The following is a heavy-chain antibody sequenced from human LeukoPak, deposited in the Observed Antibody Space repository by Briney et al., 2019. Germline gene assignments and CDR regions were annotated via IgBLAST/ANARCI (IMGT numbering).Heavy chain of an antibody. CDR1: GGSISSYY. Sequence: PSETLSLTCTASGGSISSYYWSWIRQLPGKGLEWIAYISDIGSINYNPSLKSRVTISLDTSKNQFSLKLSSVTAADTAVYYCAGHHPRNTVDFWGQGTLVTVSS. V-gene: IGHV4-59*08. CDR3: AGHHPRNTVDF. D-gene: IGHD2-8*02. CDR2: ISDIGSI. J-gene: IGHJ4*02.